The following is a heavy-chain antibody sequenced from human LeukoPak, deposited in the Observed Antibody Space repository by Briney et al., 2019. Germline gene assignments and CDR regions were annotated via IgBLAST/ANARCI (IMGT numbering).Heavy chain of an antibody. CDR3: ARDLGSSGWSLTTIYYYYMDV. J-gene: IGHJ6*03. Sequence: GASVKVSCKASGYIFTGYYIHWVRQAPGQGLEWMGWINPNSGGTNYAQKFQGRVTLTRDTSISTAYVELSRLRSDDTAVYYCARDLGSSGWSLTTIYYYYMDVWGKGTTVTISS. CDR1: GYIFTGYY. D-gene: IGHD6-19*01. V-gene: IGHV1-2*02. CDR2: INPNSGGT.